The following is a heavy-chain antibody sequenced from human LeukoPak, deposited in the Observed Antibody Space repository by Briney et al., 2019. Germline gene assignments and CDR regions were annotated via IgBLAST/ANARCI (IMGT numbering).Heavy chain of an antibody. CDR1: GFTFSSYS. CDR3: ARSGIAAAGTGRFDP. D-gene: IGHD6-13*01. V-gene: IGHV3-21*01. CDR2: ISSSSSYI. J-gene: IGHJ5*02. Sequence: GSLRLSCAASGFTFSSYSMNWVRQAPGKGLEWVSSISSSSSYIYYADSVKGRFTISRDNAKNSLYLQMNSLRAEDTAVYYCARSGIAAAGTGRFDPWGQGTLVTVSS.